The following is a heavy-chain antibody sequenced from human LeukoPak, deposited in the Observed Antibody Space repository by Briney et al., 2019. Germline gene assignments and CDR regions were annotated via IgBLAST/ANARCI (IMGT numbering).Heavy chain of an antibody. CDR2: INPSGGST. CDR1: GYTFTSYY. V-gene: IGHV1-46*01. D-gene: IGHD3-22*01. Sequence: ASVKVPCKASGYTFTSYYMHWVRQAPGQGLEWMGLINPSGGSTSYAQKLQGRVTMTTDTSTSTAYMELRSLRSDDTAVYYCARAWYYYDSSGYYSGGAGYDYWGQGTLVTVSS. J-gene: IGHJ4*02. CDR3: ARAWYYYDSSGYYSGGAGYDY.